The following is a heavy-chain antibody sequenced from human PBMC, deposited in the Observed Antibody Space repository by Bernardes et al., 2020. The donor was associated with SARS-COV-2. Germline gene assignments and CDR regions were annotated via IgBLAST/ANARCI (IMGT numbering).Heavy chain of an antibody. V-gene: IGHV4-59*11. D-gene: IGHD3-10*01. CDR3: ARGGPGPLDY. J-gene: IGHJ4*02. Sequence: SETLSLTCTVSGGSISSQYWSWIRQPPGKRLEWIAYIYDSGSTDYNPSLKSRVTISLDTSKKQFSLKLSSVTAADTAVYFCARGGPGPLDYWGQGTLVTVSS. CDR1: GGSISSQY. CDR2: IYDSGST.